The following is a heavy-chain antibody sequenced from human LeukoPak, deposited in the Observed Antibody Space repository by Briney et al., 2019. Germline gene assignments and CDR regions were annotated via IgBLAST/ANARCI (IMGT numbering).Heavy chain of an antibody. CDR1: GFTFSNAW. CDR2: ISGSGGST. J-gene: IGHJ4*02. V-gene: IGHV3-23*01. Sequence: PGGSLRLSCAASGFTFSNAWMSWVRQAPGKGLEWVSAISGSGGSTYYADSVKGRFTISRDNSKNTLYLQMNSLRAEDTAVYYCAKPLSGGWYDCDYWGQGTLVTVSS. CDR3: AKPLSGGWYDCDY. D-gene: IGHD6-19*01.